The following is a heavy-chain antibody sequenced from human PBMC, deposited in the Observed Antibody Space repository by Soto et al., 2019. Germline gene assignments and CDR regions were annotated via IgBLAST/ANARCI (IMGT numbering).Heavy chain of an antibody. V-gene: IGHV1-46*03. Sequence: ASVKVSCKASGYTFTSYYMHWVRQAPGQGLEWMGIINPSGGSTSYAQKFQGRVTMTRDTSTSTVYMELSSLRSEDTAVYYCATASTDYDFWSGSQFGLDYWGQGTLVTVSS. CDR3: ATASTDYDFWSGSQFGLDY. D-gene: IGHD3-3*01. J-gene: IGHJ4*02. CDR1: GYTFTSYY. CDR2: INPSGGST.